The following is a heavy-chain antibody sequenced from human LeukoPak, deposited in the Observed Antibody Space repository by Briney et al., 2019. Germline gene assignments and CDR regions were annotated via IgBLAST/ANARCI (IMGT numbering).Heavy chain of an antibody. D-gene: IGHD6-6*01. CDR1: GYTFTSYG. CDR3: TRVGGYSPSSTGGNALDI. J-gene: IGHJ3*02. Sequence: ASVKVSCKTSGYTFTSYGLTWVRQAPGQGLEWVGWLSPYSGNTNYAQKVQDRVIMTTDTSTSTAYMELRSLRSDDTAMYFCTRVGGYSPSSTGGNALDIWGQGTMVTVSS. V-gene: IGHV1-18*01. CDR2: LSPYSGNT.